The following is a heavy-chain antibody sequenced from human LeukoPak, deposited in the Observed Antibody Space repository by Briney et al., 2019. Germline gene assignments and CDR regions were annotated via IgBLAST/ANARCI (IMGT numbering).Heavy chain of an antibody. V-gene: IGHV4-30-4*08. CDR2: IYYSGSA. CDR1: GGSISSGDYY. D-gene: IGHD2-2*01. J-gene: IGHJ5*02. Sequence: PSETLSLTCTVSGGSISSGDYYWSWIRQPPGKGLEWIGYIYYSGSAYYNPSLNRRVTISVDTSKNQFSLKLSSVTAADTAVYYCARVFVAPEPKVGLNWSDPWGQGTLVTVSS. CDR3: ARVFVAPEPKVGLNWSDP.